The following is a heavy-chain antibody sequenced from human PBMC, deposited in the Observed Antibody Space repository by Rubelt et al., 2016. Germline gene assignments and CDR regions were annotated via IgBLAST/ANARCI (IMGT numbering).Heavy chain of an antibody. D-gene: IGHD3-9*01. Sequence: QAPGQGLEWMGVISPSGGGTSYAQKFQGRITMTRDTSTSTVDMALSSLRSEDTAVYYCAIPYYDILTGPEDAFDIWGQGTMVTVSS. CDR2: ISPSGGGT. J-gene: IGHJ3*02. V-gene: IGHV1-46*01. CDR3: AIPYYDILTGPEDAFDI.